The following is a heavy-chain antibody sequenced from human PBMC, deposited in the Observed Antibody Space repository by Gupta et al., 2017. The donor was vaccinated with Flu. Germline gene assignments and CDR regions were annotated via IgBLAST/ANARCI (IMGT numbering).Heavy chain of an antibody. CDR3: ARGGLRRTGPRSTGNSVVPAARGVRDYYYYMDV. D-gene: IGHD2-2*01. J-gene: IGHJ6*03. CDR2: INHSGST. V-gene: IGHV4-34*01. Sequence: QVQLQQWGAGLLKPSETLSLTCAVYGGSFSGYYWRWIRQPPGQGLEWNGEINHSGSTNYNPSLKSRVTISGDTSKNQFSLKLSSVTAADTAVYYCARGGLRRTGPRSTGNSVVPAARGVRDYYYYMDVWGKGTTVTVSS. CDR1: GGSFSGYY.